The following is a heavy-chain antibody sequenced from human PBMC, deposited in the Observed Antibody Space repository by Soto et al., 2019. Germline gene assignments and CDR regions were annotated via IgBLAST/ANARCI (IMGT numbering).Heavy chain of an antibody. V-gene: IGHV3-30-3*01. CDR3: ERGPVAGHFDY. Sequence: GGSLSLSCAASGFTFSSYAMHWVRQAPGKGLEWVAVISYDGSNKYYADSVKGRFTISRDNSKNTLYLQMNSLRAEDTAVYYCERGPVAGHFDYWGQGTLVTVSS. CDR1: GFTFSSYA. CDR2: ISYDGSNK. D-gene: IGHD6-19*01. J-gene: IGHJ4*02.